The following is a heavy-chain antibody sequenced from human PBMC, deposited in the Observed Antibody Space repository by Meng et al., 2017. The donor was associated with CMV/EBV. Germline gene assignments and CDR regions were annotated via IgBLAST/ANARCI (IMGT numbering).Heavy chain of an antibody. V-gene: IGHV4-59*01. CDR2: IYYSGST. CDR3: AREFIVGPGFDY. CDR1: GGSISSYY. J-gene: IGHJ4*02. D-gene: IGHD1-26*01. Sequence: SETLSLTCTVSGGSISSYYWSWIRQPPGKGLEWIGYIYYSGSTNYNPSLKSRVTISVDTSKNQFSLKLSSVTAADTAVYYCAREFIVGPGFDYWGQGTLVTVSS.